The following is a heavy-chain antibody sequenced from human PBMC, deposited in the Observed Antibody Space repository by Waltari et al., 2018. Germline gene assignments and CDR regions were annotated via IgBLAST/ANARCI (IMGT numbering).Heavy chain of an antibody. CDR1: GGSFSGYY. Sequence: QVQLQQWGAGLLKPSETLSLTCAVYGGSFSGYYWSWIRQPPGKGLEWIGEINHSGSTNYNPSLKRRVTISVDTSKNQFSLKLSSVTAADTAVYYCARRPSSSWYGRNWFDPWGQGTLVTVSS. V-gene: IGHV4-34*01. CDR2: INHSGST. J-gene: IGHJ5*02. CDR3: ARRPSSSWYGRNWFDP. D-gene: IGHD6-13*01.